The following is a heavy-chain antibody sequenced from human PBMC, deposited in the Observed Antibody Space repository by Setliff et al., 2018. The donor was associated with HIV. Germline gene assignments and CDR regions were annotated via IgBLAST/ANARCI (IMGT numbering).Heavy chain of an antibody. CDR2: IIPIFGTA. D-gene: IGHD6-19*01. CDR3: ASAHTVAGLGYYYYYMDV. Sequence: SVKVSCKASGVTFSSYAIAWVRQAPGQGLEWTGGIIPIFGTANYAQKFQGRVTITADESTSTAYMELSSLRSEDTAVYYCASAHTVAGLGYYYYYMDVWGKGTTVTVSS. CDR1: GVTFSSYA. V-gene: IGHV1-69*13. J-gene: IGHJ6*03.